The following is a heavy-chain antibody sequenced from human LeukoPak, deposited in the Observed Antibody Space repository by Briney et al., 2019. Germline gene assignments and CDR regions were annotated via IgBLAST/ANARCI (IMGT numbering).Heavy chain of an antibody. CDR3: ARADSGYADY. Sequence: GGSLRLSCAASGFTFSSYGMNWVRQAPGKGLEWVSSISSSSSFIYYADSVKGRFTISRDNAKNSLYLQMNSLRAEDTAVYYCARADSGYADYWGQGTLVTVSS. J-gene: IGHJ4*02. CDR1: GFTFSSYG. D-gene: IGHD3-22*01. CDR2: ISSSSSFI. V-gene: IGHV3-21*01.